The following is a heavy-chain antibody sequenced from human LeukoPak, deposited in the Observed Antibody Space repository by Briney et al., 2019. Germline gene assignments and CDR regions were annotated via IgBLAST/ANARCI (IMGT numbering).Heavy chain of an antibody. D-gene: IGHD5-18*01. CDR1: GFTFSSYE. CDR3: ARDTAMGLFDY. CDR2: ISSSSSTI. Sequence: PGGSLRLSCAASGFTFSSYEMNWVRQAPGKGLEWVSYISSSSSTIYYADSVKGRFTISRDNAKNSLYLQMNSLRAEDTAVYYCARDTAMGLFDYWGQGTLVTVSS. J-gene: IGHJ4*02. V-gene: IGHV3-48*01.